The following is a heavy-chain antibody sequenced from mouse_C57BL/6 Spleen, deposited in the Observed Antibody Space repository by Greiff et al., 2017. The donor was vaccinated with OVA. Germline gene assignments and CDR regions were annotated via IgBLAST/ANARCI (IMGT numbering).Heavy chain of an antibody. J-gene: IGHJ3*01. CDR2: IYPGGGDT. CDR1: GFNFTDYC. V-gene: IGHV14-1*01. Sequence: VQLQQSGAELVRPGASVKLSCTASGFNFTDYCMHWVKQRPGQGLEWIGRIYPGGGDTEYAPKFQGKATMTADTSSNTAYLQLSSLTSEDNAVDNYTTDYGSGYGFAYWGQGTLVTVSA. CDR3: TTDYGSGYGFAY. D-gene: IGHD1-1*01.